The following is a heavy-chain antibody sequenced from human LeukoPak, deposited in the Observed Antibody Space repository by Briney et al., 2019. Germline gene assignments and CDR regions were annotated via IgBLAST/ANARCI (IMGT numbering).Heavy chain of an antibody. Sequence: SETLSLTCTISGGSISSYYWTWIRQPPGKGREWIGYIYFGGDTNYKPSLKSRVTISVDTSKNHFSLKLRSVTAADTAVYYCARGLSGSYIDYWGQGTLVTVSS. J-gene: IGHJ4*02. CDR2: IYFGGDT. CDR1: GGSISSYY. CDR3: ARGLSGSYIDY. V-gene: IGHV4-59*08. D-gene: IGHD1-26*01.